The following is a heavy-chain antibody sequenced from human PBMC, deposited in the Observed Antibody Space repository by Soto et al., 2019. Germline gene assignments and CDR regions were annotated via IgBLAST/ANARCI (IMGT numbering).Heavy chain of an antibody. CDR2: IRGSGGST. CDR1: GFTFSSYA. D-gene: IGHD2-15*01. V-gene: IGHV3-23*01. Sequence: EVQLLESGGGLVQPGGSLRLSCAASGFTFSSYAMSWVRQAPGKGLEWVSVIRGSGGSTYYADSVKGRFTISRDNSKDTLYLQMNSLRAADTALYYCAKDCDCSGGGCYFAHGGQGTLVTVSS. CDR3: AKDCDCSGGGCYFAH. J-gene: IGHJ4*02.